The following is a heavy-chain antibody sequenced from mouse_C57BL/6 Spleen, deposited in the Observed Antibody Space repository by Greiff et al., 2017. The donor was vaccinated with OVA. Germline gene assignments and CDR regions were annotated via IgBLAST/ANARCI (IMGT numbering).Heavy chain of an antibody. CDR1: GYSITSGYY. CDR3: ARGDYDYDDWFAY. V-gene: IGHV3-6*01. Sequence: EVKLMESGPGLVKPSQSLSLTCSVTGYSITSGYYWNWIRQFPGNKLEWMGYISYDGSNNYNPSLKNRISITRDTSKNQFFLKLNSVTTEDTATYYCARGDYDYDDWFAYWGQGTLVTVSA. D-gene: IGHD2-4*01. J-gene: IGHJ3*01. CDR2: ISYDGSN.